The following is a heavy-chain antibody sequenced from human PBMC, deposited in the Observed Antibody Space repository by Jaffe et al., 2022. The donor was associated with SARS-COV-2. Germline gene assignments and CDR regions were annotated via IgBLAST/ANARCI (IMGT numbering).Heavy chain of an antibody. CDR1: GFTFDDYA. CDR2: ISWNSGSI. Sequence: EVQLVESGGGLVQPGRSLRLSCAASGFTFDDYAMHWVRQAPGKGLEWVSGISWNSGSIGYADSVKGRFTISRDNAKNSLYLQMNSLRAEDTALYYCAKGGKFSAVYFLDYWGQGTLVTVSS. CDR3: AKGGKFSAVYFLDY. V-gene: IGHV3-9*01. J-gene: IGHJ4*02. D-gene: IGHD3-10*01.